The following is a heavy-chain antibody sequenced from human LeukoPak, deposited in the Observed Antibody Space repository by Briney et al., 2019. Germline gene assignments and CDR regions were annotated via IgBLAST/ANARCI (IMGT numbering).Heavy chain of an antibody. CDR3: ARVWGWELNPFFDY. Sequence: GGSLRLSCAASGFTFSSYWMHWVRQAPGKGLVWVSRINSDGSSTSYADSVKGRFTISRDNAKNTLYLQMNSLRAEDTAVYYCARVWGWELNPFFDYWGQGTLVTVSS. CDR1: GFTFSSYW. V-gene: IGHV3-74*01. D-gene: IGHD1-26*01. CDR2: INSDGSST. J-gene: IGHJ4*02.